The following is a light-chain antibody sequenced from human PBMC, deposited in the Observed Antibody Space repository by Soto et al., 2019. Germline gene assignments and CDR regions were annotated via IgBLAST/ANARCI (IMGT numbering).Light chain of an antibody. CDR3: VSYATSTTLYV. J-gene: IGLJ1*01. CDR2: EVT. V-gene: IGLV2-14*01. CDR1: SSDVGSFNY. Sequence: QSALTQPASVSGSPGQSITISCTATSSDVGSFNYVSWYQHHPGKAPKLMIYEVTSRPSGVSNRFSGSKSGNTASLTISGLQAEDEADYYCVSYATSTTLYVFGSGNKLTVL.